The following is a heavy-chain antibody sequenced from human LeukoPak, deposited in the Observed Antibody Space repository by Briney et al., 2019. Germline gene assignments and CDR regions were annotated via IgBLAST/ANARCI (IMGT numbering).Heavy chain of an antibody. D-gene: IGHD3-22*01. CDR1: GFTFSSYG. CDR2: ISGSGGGT. Sequence: GGSLRLSCAASGFTFSSYGMSWVRQAPGKGLEWVSEISGSGGGTYYADSVKGRLTISRDNSKNTLYLQMNSLRVEDTAVYYCARVAVRESSGYNSWAPFDYWGQGTLVTVSS. V-gene: IGHV3-23*01. CDR3: ARVAVRESSGYNSWAPFDY. J-gene: IGHJ4*02.